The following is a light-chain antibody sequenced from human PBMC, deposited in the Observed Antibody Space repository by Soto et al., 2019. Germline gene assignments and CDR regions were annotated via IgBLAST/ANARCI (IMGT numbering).Light chain of an antibody. V-gene: IGLV2-11*01. CDR3: CSYAGSYTLRVV. CDR1: SSDVGGYNY. J-gene: IGLJ2*01. Sequence: QSVLTQPRSVSGSPGQSVTISCTGTSSDVGGYNYVSWYQQHPGKAPKLMIYDVSKRPSGVPDRFSGSKSGNTASLTISGLQAEDEADCYCCSYAGSYTLRVVFGGGTKLTVL. CDR2: DVS.